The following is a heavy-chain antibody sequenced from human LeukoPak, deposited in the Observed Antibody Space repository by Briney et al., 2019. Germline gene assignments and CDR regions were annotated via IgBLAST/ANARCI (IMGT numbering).Heavy chain of an antibody. CDR3: ARGVFSGYSPYFDY. Sequence: GGSLRLSCAASGFTFSDYYMSWIRQAPGKGLEWVSYISSSSSYTNYADFVKGRFTISRDNAKNSLYLQMNSLRAEDTAVYYCARGVFSGYSPYFDYWGQGTLVTVSS. V-gene: IGHV3-11*06. CDR2: ISSSSSYT. CDR1: GFTFSDYY. D-gene: IGHD3-22*01. J-gene: IGHJ4*02.